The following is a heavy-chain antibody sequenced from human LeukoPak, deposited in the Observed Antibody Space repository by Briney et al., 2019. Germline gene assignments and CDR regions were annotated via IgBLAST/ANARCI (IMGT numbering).Heavy chain of an antibody. V-gene: IGHV3-9*01. CDR3: AKDTAYGSGSYSDFDY. CDR2: ISWNSGSI. CDR1: GFTFDDYA. D-gene: IGHD3-10*01. Sequence: LAGRSLRLSCAASGFTFDDYAMHWVRHAPGRGLEWVSGISWNSGSIGYADSVKGRFTISRDNAKNSLYLQMNSLRAEDTALYYCAKDTAYGSGSYSDFDYWGQGTLVTVSS. J-gene: IGHJ4*02.